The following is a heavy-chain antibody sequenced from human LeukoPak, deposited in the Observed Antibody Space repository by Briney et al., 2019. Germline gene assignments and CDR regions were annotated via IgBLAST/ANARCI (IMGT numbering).Heavy chain of an antibody. CDR3: AGVTVAGPINWFDP. V-gene: IGHV4-31*03. CDR2: IYYSGST. CDR1: GGSISSGGYY. J-gene: IGHJ5*02. Sequence: SETLSLTCTVSGGSISSGGYYWSWIRQHPGKGLEWIGYIYYSGSTYYNPSLKSRVTISVDTSKNQFSLKLSSVTAADTAVYYCAGVTVAGPINWFDPWGQGTLVTVSS. D-gene: IGHD6-19*01.